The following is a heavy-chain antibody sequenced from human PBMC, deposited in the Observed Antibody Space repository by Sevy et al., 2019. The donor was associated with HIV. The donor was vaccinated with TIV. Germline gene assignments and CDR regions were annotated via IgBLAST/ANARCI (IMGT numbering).Heavy chain of an antibody. CDR3: ARGPDYSNPVGY. V-gene: IGHV1-69*13. CDR2: IIPIFGTA. D-gene: IGHD4-4*01. J-gene: IGHJ4*02. Sequence: ASVKVSCKASGGTLSSYAISWVRQAPGQGLAWMGGIIPIFGTANYAQKFQGRVTITADESTSTAYMELSSLRSEDTAVYYCARGPDYSNPVGYWGQGTLVTVSS. CDR1: GGTLSSYA.